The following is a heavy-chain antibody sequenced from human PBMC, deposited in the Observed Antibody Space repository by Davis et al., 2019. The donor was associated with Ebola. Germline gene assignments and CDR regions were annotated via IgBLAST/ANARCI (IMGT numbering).Heavy chain of an antibody. CDR3: ARGTRSFDS. J-gene: IGHJ5*01. Sequence: AASVKVSCKASGYTFTSYGISWVRQATGQGLEWMGWMNPNSGNTGYAQKFQGRVTMTRNTSISTAYMELSGLRSEDTAIYFCARGTRSFDSWGQGTLVTVSS. CDR1: GYTFTSYG. CDR2: MNPNSGNT. D-gene: IGHD3-16*01. V-gene: IGHV1-8*02.